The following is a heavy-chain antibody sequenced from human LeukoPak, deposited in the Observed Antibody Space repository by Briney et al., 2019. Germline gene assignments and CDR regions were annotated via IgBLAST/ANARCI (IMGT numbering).Heavy chain of an antibody. Sequence: PGGSLRLSCVVSGFSFSNYWMHWVRQAPGKGLVWVSRINSDGSTTSYAASVKGRFTISRDNAKNSLYLQMNSLRAEDTAVYYCAIGLGGQLERGAYWGQGTLVTVSS. J-gene: IGHJ4*02. CDR2: INSDGSTT. CDR1: GFSFSNYW. V-gene: IGHV3-74*01. D-gene: IGHD1-1*01. CDR3: AIGLGGQLERGAY.